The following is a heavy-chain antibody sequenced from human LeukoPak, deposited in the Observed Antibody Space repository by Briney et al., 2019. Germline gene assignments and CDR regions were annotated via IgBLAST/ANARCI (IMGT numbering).Heavy chain of an antibody. V-gene: IGHV4-59*12. CDR2: IYYSGST. D-gene: IGHD6-13*01. Sequence: SETLSLTCTVSGGSISSYYWSWIWQPPGKGLEWIGYIYYSGSTNYNPSLKSRVTISVDTSKNQFSLKLSSVTAADTAVYYCARDVSWSYYFDYWGQGTLVTVSS. CDR1: GGSISSYY. CDR3: ARDVSWSYYFDY. J-gene: IGHJ4*02.